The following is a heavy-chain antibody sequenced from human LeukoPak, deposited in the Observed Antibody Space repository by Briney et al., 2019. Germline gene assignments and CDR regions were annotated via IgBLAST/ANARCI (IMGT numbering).Heavy chain of an antibody. J-gene: IGHJ4*02. Sequence: GRSLRLSCAASGFTFSSYAMHWVRQAPGKGLEWVAVISYDGSNKYYADSVKGQFTISRDNSKKTLYLQMNSLRAEDTAVYYCARDLVAVAGSDGIDYWGQGTLVTVSS. V-gene: IGHV3-30-3*01. CDR1: GFTFSSYA. CDR2: ISYDGSNK. D-gene: IGHD6-19*01. CDR3: ARDLVAVAGSDGIDY.